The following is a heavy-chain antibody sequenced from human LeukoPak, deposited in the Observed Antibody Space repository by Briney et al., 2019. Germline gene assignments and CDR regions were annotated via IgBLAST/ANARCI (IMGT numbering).Heavy chain of an antibody. D-gene: IGHD6-13*01. CDR3: ARAIAAAGADY. J-gene: IGHJ4*02. V-gene: IGHV1-8*01. Sequence: ASVKVSCKASGYTFTSYDINWVRQATGQGLEWMGWMNPNSGNTGYAQKFQGRVAMTKNTSKSTAYMELSSLRSEDTAVYYCARAIAAAGADYWGQGTLVTVSS. CDR1: GYTFTSYD. CDR2: MNPNSGNT.